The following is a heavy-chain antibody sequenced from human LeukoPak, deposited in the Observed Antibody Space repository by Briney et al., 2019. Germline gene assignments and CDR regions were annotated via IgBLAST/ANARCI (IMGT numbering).Heavy chain of an antibody. Sequence: PSETLSLTCTVSGGSISSGSYYWRWVRQPAGKGLEWIGRSYTCGRTNYNPSLKSRVTISVDTSKNQFSLKLSSVTAADTAVYYCARGLAYCGGDCYSTPFDYWGQGTLVTVSS. J-gene: IGHJ4*02. CDR1: GGSISSGSYY. CDR3: ARGLAYCGGDCYSTPFDY. CDR2: SYTCGRT. D-gene: IGHD2-21*01. V-gene: IGHV4-61*02.